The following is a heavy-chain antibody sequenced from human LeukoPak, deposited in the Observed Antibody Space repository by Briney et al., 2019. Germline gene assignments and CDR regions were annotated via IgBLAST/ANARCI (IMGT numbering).Heavy chain of an antibody. J-gene: IGHJ4*02. CDR3: ARGDCSGGSCYLFDY. V-gene: IGHV4-4*02. Sequence: PSETLSLTCAVSGGSISSSNWWSWVRQPPGKGLEWIGEIYHSGSTYYNPSLKSRVTISVDKSKNHFSLNLSSVTAADTAVYYCARGDCSGGSCYLFDYWGQGALVTVSS. CDR1: GGSISSSNW. D-gene: IGHD2-15*01. CDR2: IYHSGST.